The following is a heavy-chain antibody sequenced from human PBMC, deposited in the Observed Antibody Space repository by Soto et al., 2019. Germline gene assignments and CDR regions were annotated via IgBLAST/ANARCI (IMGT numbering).Heavy chain of an antibody. CDR2: IYHSGST. D-gene: IGHD4-17*01. V-gene: IGHV4-4*02. CDR1: GGSISSSNW. J-gene: IGHJ4*02. Sequence: PSETLSLTCAVSGGSISSSNWWSWVRQPPGKGLEWIGEIYHSGSTNYNPSLKCRVTISVDKSKNQFSLKLSSVTAADTAVYYCARRVSYGDYMTIDYWGQGTLVTVSS. CDR3: ARRVSYGDYMTIDY.